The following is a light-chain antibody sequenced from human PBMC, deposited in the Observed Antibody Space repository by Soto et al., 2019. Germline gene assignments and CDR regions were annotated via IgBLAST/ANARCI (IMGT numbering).Light chain of an antibody. CDR2: EIS. CDR3: SSYTSSSTLV. CDR1: SSDVGGYND. J-gene: IGLJ1*01. Sequence: QSVLTQPASVSGSPGQSITISCTGTSSDVGGYNDVSWYQQHPGKAPKLMIYEISNRPSGVSNRFSGSKSGNTASLTISGLHAEDEADYYCSSYTSSSTLVFGTGTKVTVL. V-gene: IGLV2-14*01.